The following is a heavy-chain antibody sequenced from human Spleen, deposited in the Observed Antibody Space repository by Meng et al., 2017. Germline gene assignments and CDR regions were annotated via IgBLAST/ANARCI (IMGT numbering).Heavy chain of an antibody. D-gene: IGHD6-13*01. Sequence: ASVKVSCKASGYTFTRHGINWVRQAPGQGLEWMGWISASNGNTNYAQKLQGRVTMTIDTSTSTAYMELRSLRSDDTAVYYCARDEDISAAGKLFGDYWGQGTLVTVSS. CDR2: ISASNGNT. V-gene: IGHV1-18*01. J-gene: IGHJ4*02. CDR3: ARDEDISAAGKLFGDY. CDR1: GYTFTRHG.